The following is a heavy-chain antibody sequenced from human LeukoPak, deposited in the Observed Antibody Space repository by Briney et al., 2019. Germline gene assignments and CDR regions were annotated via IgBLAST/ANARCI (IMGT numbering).Heavy chain of an antibody. CDR3: ARHGQQLVRGTWFDP. V-gene: IGHV5-51*01. CDR2: IYPGDSDT. Sequence: GESLKISCKGSGYSFTSYWIGWVRQRPGKGLEGMGIIYPGDSDTRYSPSVQGQVTISADKSISPAYLQWSSLKASDTAMYYCARHGQQLVRGTWFDPWGQGTLVTVSS. J-gene: IGHJ5*02. D-gene: IGHD6-13*01. CDR1: GYSFTSYW.